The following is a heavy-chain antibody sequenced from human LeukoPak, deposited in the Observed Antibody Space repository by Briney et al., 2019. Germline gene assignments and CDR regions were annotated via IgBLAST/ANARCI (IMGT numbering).Heavy chain of an antibody. CDR1: GFTVSSNY. Sequence: PGGSLRLSCAASGFTVSSNYMTWVRQAPGKGLEWVAVISYDGSNKYYADSVKGRFTISRDNSKNTLYLQMNSLRAEDTAVYYCARAPITIFGVGYYYYMDVWGKGTTVTVSS. J-gene: IGHJ6*03. D-gene: IGHD3-3*01. V-gene: IGHV3-30-3*01. CDR2: ISYDGSNK. CDR3: ARAPITIFGVGYYYYMDV.